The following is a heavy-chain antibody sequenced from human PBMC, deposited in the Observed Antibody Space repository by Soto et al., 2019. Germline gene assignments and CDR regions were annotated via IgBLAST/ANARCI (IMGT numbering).Heavy chain of an antibody. CDR2: IYYSGST. J-gene: IGHJ4*02. D-gene: IGHD1-26*01. CDR1: GGSISSGDYY. V-gene: IGHV4-30-4*02. Sequence: SETLSLTCTVSGGSISSGDYYWSWIRQHPGKGLEWIGYIYYSGSTYYNPSLKSRVTISIDTPRNQFSLKLNSVTAADTAMYYCARGRGGYYYYDYWGPGALVTVSS. CDR3: ARGRGGYYYYDY.